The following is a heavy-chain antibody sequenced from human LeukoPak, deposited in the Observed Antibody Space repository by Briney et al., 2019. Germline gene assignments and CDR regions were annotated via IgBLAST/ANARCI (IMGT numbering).Heavy chain of an antibody. V-gene: IGHV1-3*03. CDR3: ARDRNYGDGYMDV. D-gene: IGHD4-17*01. CDR2: INAGNGNT. Sequence: RASVKVSCKASGYTFTSYAMNWVRQAPGQRLEWMGWINAGNGNTKYSQEFQGRVTITRDTSASTAYMELSSLRSEDMAVYYCARDRNYGDGYMDVWGKGTTVTVSS. J-gene: IGHJ6*03. CDR1: GYTFTSYA.